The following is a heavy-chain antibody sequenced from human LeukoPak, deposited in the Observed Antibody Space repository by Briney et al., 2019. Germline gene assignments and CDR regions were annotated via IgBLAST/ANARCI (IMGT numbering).Heavy chain of an antibody. V-gene: IGHV7-4-1*02. CDR3: ARDGGSWPFDQ. Sequence: ASVKVSCKAPGYTSSTYAMNWVRQAPGQGLEWMGWINTNTGNPTYAQGFIGRFVFSLDTSVSTAYLQISSLKAEDTAVYYCARDGGSWPFDQWGQGTLVTVSS. D-gene: IGHD6-13*01. CDR1: GYTSSTYA. J-gene: IGHJ4*02. CDR2: INTNTGNP.